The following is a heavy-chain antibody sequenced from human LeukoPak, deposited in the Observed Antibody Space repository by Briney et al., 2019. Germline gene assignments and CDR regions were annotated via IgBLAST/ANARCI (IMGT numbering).Heavy chain of an antibody. CDR2: INPNSGGT. Sequence: ASVKVSCKASGYTLNGHHIHWVRRAPGQGLEWMGWINPNSGGTNYAQKFQGRVTMTRDTSISTAYMELSRLRSDDTAVYYCARDGDAGAFDIWGQGTMVTVSS. V-gene: IGHV1-2*02. CDR1: GYTLNGHH. J-gene: IGHJ3*02. CDR3: ARDGDAGAFDI. D-gene: IGHD7-27*01.